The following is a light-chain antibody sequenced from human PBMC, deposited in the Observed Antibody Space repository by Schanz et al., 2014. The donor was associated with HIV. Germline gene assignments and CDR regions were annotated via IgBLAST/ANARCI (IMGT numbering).Light chain of an antibody. Sequence: QSALTQPASVSGSPGQSITISCTGTSSDVGGYNYVSWYQQHPGKAPKLMIYEVSKRPSGVPDRFSGSKSGNTASLTISGLQADDEGDYYCCSSPGTLTWVFGGGTKLTVL. J-gene: IGLJ3*02. CDR1: SSDVGGYNY. CDR3: CSSPGTLTWV. V-gene: IGLV2-14*01. CDR2: EVS.